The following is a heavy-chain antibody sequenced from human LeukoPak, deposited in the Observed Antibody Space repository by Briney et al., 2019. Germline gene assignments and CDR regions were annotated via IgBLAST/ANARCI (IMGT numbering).Heavy chain of an antibody. CDR3: TKRLWGVGDGAAPDPIDY. V-gene: IGHV3-23*01. D-gene: IGHD2-21*01. CDR1: GFTLSSYA. J-gene: IGHJ4*02. Sequence: GWSLRLSCAASGFTLSSYAMHWVRQAPGKGLEWVSVISGSGSNTKYADSVRGRFTISRDNSKNTLYLQMNSLEAEDTAIYYCTKRLWGVGDGAAPDPIDYWGQGTLVTVSS. CDR2: ISGSGSNT.